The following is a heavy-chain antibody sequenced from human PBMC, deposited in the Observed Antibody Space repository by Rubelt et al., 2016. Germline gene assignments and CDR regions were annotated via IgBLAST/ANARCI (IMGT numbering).Heavy chain of an antibody. Sequence: QVQLQESGPGLVKPSQTLSLTCTVSGGSISSGGYFWGWIRQPPGKGLEWIGSSPYSGGTECKAVLKRRATISVDTSTNRSSRKLRSMTAADTAVYYCARHPTALDIYYFDYWGQGTLVTVSS. D-gene: IGHD5-18*01. CDR2: SPYSGGT. CDR3: ARHPTALDIYYFDY. J-gene: IGHJ4*02. CDR1: GGSISSGGYF. V-gene: IGHV4-39*01.